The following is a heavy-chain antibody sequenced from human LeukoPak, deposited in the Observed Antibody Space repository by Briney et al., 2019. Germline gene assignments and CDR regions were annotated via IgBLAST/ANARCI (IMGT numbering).Heavy chain of an antibody. V-gene: IGHV4-59*01. CDR2: IYYSGST. CDR3: ARGGTYTAGSFDY. J-gene: IGHJ4*02. CDR1: GFTFNTYS. D-gene: IGHD1-26*01. Sequence: GSLRLSCAASGFTFNTYSMNWVRQAPGKGLEWIGYIYYSGSTNYNPSLKSRVTISVDTSKNQVSLKLSSVTAADTAVYYCARGGTYTAGSFDYWGQGTLVTVSS.